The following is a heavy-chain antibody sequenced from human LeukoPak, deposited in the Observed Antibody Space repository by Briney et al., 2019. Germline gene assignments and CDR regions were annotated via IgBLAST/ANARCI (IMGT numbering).Heavy chain of an antibody. CDR1: GYTFTSYD. J-gene: IGHJ3*02. Sequence: ASVKVSCKASGYTFTSYDINWARQATGQGLEWMGWMNPNSGNTGYAQKFQGRVTITRNTSISTAYMELSSLRSEDTAVYYCARGLPRWAFDIWGQGTMVTVSS. D-gene: IGHD6-13*01. V-gene: IGHV1-8*03. CDR2: MNPNSGNT. CDR3: ARGLPRWAFDI.